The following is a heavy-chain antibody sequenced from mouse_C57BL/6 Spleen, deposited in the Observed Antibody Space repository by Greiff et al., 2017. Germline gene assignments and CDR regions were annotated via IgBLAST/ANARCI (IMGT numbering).Heavy chain of an antibody. V-gene: IGHV5-9*01. D-gene: IGHD4-1*01. CDR3: ARRLGRYFDY. Sequence: DVKLVESGGGLVKPGGSLKLSCAASGFTFSSYTMSWVRQTPEKRLEWVATISGGGGNTYYPDSVKGRFTISRDNAKNTLYLQMSSLRSEDTALYYCARRLGRYFDYWGQGTTLTVSS. CDR1: GFTFSSYT. J-gene: IGHJ2*01. CDR2: ISGGGGNT.